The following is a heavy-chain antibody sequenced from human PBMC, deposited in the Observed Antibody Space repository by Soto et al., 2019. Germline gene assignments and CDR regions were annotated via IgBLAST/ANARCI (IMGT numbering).Heavy chain of an antibody. V-gene: IGHV1-46*03. CDR2: INPSGGST. Sequence: GASVKVSCTASGYTFTSYYMHWVRQAPGQGLEWMGIINPSGGSTSYAQKFQGRVTMTRDTSTSTVYMELSSLRSEDTAVYYCAFRPGLDAFDIWGQGTMVTVSS. J-gene: IGHJ3*02. CDR1: GYTFTSYY. CDR3: AFRPGLDAFDI.